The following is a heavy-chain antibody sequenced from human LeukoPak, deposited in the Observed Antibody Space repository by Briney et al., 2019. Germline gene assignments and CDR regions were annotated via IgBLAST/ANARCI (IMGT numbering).Heavy chain of an antibody. J-gene: IGHJ6*02. D-gene: IGHD2-2*01. V-gene: IGHV3-30*18. CDR1: GFTFSSYG. CDR3: AKDSSTSPKGYYYYGMDV. Sequence: PGRSLRLSCAASGFTFSSYGMHWVRQAPGKGLEWVAVISYDGSNKYYADSVKGRFTISRDNSKNTLYLQMNSLRAEDTAVYYCAKDSSTSPKGYYYYGMDVWGQGTTVTVSS. CDR2: ISYDGSNK.